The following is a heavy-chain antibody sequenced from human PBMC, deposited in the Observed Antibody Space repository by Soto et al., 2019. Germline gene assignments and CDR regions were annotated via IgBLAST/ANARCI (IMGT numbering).Heavy chain of an antibody. CDR3: AKDLLVVVAFTGFDY. CDR1: GFTFSNYA. J-gene: IGHJ4*02. V-gene: IGHV3-23*01. Sequence: GGSLRLSCATSGFTFSNYAMSWVRQAPGKGLEWVSAISGSGDSTNYADSVKGRFTISRDNSRNTLYLQMNSLRDEDTALYYCAKDLLVVVAFTGFDYWGQGTLVTVSS. CDR2: ISGSGDST. D-gene: IGHD2-15*01.